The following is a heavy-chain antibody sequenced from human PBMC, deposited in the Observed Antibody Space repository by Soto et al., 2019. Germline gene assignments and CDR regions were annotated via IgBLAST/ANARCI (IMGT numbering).Heavy chain of an antibody. J-gene: IGHJ5*02. CDR3: ARVQDGTNCSSTSCHKRGNWFDP. Sequence: SETLSLTCAVYGGSFSGYYWSWIRQPPGKGLEWIGEINHSGSTNYNPSLKSRVTISVDTSKNQFSLKLSSVTAADTAVYYCARVQDGTNCSSTSCHKRGNWFDPWGQGTLVTVSS. V-gene: IGHV4-34*01. CDR1: GGSFSGYY. D-gene: IGHD2-2*01. CDR2: INHSGST.